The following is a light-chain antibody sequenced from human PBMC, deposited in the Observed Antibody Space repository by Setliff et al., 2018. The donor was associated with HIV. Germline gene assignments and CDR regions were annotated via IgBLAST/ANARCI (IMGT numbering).Light chain of an antibody. J-gene: IGLJ1*01. V-gene: IGLV2-23*02. Sequence: QSALTQPASVSGSPGQSITISCTGTSSDIGRYDLVSWYQQYPGKDPKLMIYQAIKRPSGVSNRFFGSKSGNTASLTISGPQAEDEADYYCCSNTGSNTFVFRSGTKVTVL. CDR3: CSNTGSNTFV. CDR1: SSDIGRYDL. CDR2: QAI.